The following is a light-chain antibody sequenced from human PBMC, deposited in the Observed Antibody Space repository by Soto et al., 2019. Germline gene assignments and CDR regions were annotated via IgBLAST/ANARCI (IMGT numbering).Light chain of an antibody. CDR1: QSVGSD. J-gene: IGKJ4*01. CDR2: DIF. CDR3: QQYNSWPLT. V-gene: IGKV3D-15*01. Sequence: EIVLTQSPATLSVSPGERATLSCRASQSVGSDLAWYQQKPGQAPRLVIYDIFTRATGVPPRISGSGSGTEFTRTISSLQSEDFAVYYCQQYNSWPLTFGGGTKVEIK.